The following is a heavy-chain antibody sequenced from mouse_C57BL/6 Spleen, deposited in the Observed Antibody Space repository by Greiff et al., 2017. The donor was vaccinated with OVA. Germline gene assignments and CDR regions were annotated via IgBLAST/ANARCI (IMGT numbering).Heavy chain of an antibody. CDR3: AREVTTVPFDY. CDR1: GYTFTSYW. V-gene: IGHV1-64*01. D-gene: IGHD1-1*01. Sequence: QVQLKQPGAELVKPGASVKLSCKASGYTFTSYWMHWVKQRPGQGLEWIGMIHPNSGSTNYNEKFKSKATLTVDKSSSTAYMQLSSLTSEDSAVYYCAREVTTVPFDYWGQGTTLTVSS. CDR2: IHPNSGST. J-gene: IGHJ2*01.